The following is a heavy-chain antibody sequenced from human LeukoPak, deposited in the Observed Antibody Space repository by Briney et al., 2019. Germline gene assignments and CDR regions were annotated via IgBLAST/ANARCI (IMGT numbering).Heavy chain of an antibody. V-gene: IGHV1-8*03. CDR1: GYTFTSYD. CDR3: ARGRRSALLWFGEEIDY. Sequence: ASVKVSCKASGYTFTSYDINWVRQATGQGLEWMGWMNPNSGNTGYAQKFQGRVTITRNTSISTAYMELSSLRSGDTAVYYCARGRRSALLWFGEEIDYWGQGTLVTVSS. CDR2: MNPNSGNT. D-gene: IGHD3-10*01. J-gene: IGHJ4*02.